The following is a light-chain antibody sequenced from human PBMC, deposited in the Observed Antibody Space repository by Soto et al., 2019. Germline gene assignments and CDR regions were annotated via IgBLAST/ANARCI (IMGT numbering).Light chain of an antibody. CDR3: QQFGTSPPST. Sequence: EIVLTQSPGTLSLSPGERATLSCRASQSVSSNYLAWYQQKPGQAPRLLIYGASSRATAIPDRFSGIGSGTDFALTISRLEPEDFAVYYCQQFGTSPPSTFGQGTRLE. V-gene: IGKV3-20*01. J-gene: IGKJ5*01. CDR2: GAS. CDR1: QSVSSNY.